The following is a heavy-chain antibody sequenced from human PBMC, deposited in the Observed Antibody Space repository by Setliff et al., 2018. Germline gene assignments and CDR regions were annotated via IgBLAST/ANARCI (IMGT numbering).Heavy chain of an antibody. CDR3: ATWAPIAAAGFDY. CDR2: IKQDGSER. D-gene: IGHD6-13*01. CDR1: GFTFSSYW. V-gene: IGHV3-7*03. J-gene: IGHJ4*02. Sequence: PSETLSLSCAASGFTFSSYWMSWVRQAPGKGLEWVANIKQDGSERYYVDSVKGRFTISRDNAKNSLHLQMNSLRVEDTAVYYCATWAPIAAAGFDYWGQGTLVTVSS.